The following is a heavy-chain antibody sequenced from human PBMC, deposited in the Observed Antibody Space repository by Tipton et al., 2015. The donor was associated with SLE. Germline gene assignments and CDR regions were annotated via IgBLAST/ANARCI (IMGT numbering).Heavy chain of an antibody. D-gene: IGHD2-2*01. V-gene: IGHV4-34*01. CDR1: GGSFSGYY. J-gene: IGHJ3*02. CDR3: ARDGLMDCSSTSCPPGAFDI. CDR2: INHSGST. Sequence: TLSLTCAVYGGSFSGYYWSWIRQPPGKGLEWIGEINHSGSTNYNPSLKSRVTISVDTSKNQFSLKLSSVTAADTAVYYCARDGLMDCSSTSCPPGAFDIWGQGTMVTVSS.